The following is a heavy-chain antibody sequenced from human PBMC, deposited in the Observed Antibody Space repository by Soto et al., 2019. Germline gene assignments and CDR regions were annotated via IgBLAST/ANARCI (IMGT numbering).Heavy chain of an antibody. Sequence: QVQLQESGPGLVKPSETLSLTCSVSGGSMRSYYWNWLRQPAGKGLEWIGRIYSRGDTNYNPSVKSRVTMSVDTSKNEFSLRLNSVTAADTAVYYCATSQKGYNWNYFDHWGQGALVTVSS. D-gene: IGHD1-20*01. J-gene: IGHJ4*02. CDR2: IYSRGDT. CDR1: GGSMRSYY. V-gene: IGHV4-4*07. CDR3: ATSQKGYNWNYFDH.